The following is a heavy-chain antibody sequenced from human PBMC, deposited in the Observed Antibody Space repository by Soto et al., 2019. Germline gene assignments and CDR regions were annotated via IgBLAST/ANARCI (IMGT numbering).Heavy chain of an antibody. Sequence: EVQLLESGGGLVQPGGSLRLSCVVSGLTFSVSAMTWVRQAPGKGLEWVSTTGLSGRTTYYGDSVKGRFTVSRDNSKNTLDMQMSSQRAEDTAVYYCATVHNTSRSFNFWGRGTLVTVSS. D-gene: IGHD1-20*01. CDR3: ATVHNTSRSFNF. CDR2: TGLSGRTT. V-gene: IGHV3-23*01. J-gene: IGHJ4*02. CDR1: GLTFSVSA.